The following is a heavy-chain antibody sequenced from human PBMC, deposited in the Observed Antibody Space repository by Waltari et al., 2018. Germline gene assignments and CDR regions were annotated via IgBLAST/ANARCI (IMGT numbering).Heavy chain of an antibody. Sequence: QSGTEVKKPGASVKVSCKASGYTFTSYDINWVRQATGQGLEWMGCMNPNSGNTGYAQKFQGRVTMTRNTTISTAYMELSSLRSEDTAVYYCAKSVEAPDWFDHWGQGTLVTVSS. CDR2: MNPNSGNT. CDR3: AKSVEAPDWFDH. V-gene: IGHV1-8*01. J-gene: IGHJ5*02. CDR1: GYTFTSYD.